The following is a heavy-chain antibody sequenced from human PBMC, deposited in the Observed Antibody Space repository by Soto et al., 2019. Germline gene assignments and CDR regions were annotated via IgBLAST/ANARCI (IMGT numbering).Heavy chain of an antibody. V-gene: IGHV4-4*02. CDR2: LLHGGTT. CDR3: AYSTGWYRHDV. J-gene: IGHJ3*01. Sequence: QVQLQESGPGLVKPSGTLSLTCAVSGDSISSPKWWTWLRQPPGKGLEWIGDLLHGGTTNYNPSLKSRVTLSVDPSQNQFSLNLTSVTAADTAIYYCAYSTGWYRHDVWGQWTSVTVSS. CDR1: GDSISSPKW. D-gene: IGHD6-19*01.